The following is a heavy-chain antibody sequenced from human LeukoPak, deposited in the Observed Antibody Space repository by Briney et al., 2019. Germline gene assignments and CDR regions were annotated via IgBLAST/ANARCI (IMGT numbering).Heavy chain of an antibody. CDR3: ARRGHYGSGSYYKNYYYYMDV. CDR1: GFTFSSYG. J-gene: IGHJ6*03. D-gene: IGHD3-10*01. Sequence: GGSLRLSCAASGFTFSSYGMHWVRQAPGKGLEWVAFIRYDGSNKYYADSVKGRFTISRDNSKNTLYLQMNSLRADDTAVYYCARRGHYGSGSYYKNYYYYMDVWGKGTTVTVSS. CDR2: IRYDGSNK. V-gene: IGHV3-30*02.